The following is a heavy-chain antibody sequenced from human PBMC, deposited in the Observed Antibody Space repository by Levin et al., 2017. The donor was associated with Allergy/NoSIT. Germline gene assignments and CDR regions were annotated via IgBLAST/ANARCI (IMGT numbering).Heavy chain of an antibody. V-gene: IGHV3-23*01. CDR2: ITGDSENT. D-gene: IGHD3-3*01. Sequence: GESLKISCAASGFTFTNRAMTWVRQAAGKGLEWVSGITGDSENTHYADSVKGRFTISRDNSKNTLYLQMNSPRAEDTAIYYCAKGITIFGVGRLDYWGQGTLVTVSS. J-gene: IGHJ4*02. CDR1: GFTFTNRA. CDR3: AKGITIFGVGRLDY.